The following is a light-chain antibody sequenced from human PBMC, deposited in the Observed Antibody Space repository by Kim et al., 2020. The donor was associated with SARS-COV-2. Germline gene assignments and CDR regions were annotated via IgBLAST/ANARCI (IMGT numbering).Light chain of an antibody. Sequence: GQKVTMPCYGSTPDVGNNYVTWYQQLPGTAPKLLMYDNNKRPSGIPDRFSGSKSGTAATLGITGLQTGDEADYYCGTWDSSLSAVVFGGGTQLTVL. CDR2: DNN. J-gene: IGLJ2*01. CDR3: GTWDSSLSAVV. CDR1: TPDVGNNY. V-gene: IGLV1-51*01.